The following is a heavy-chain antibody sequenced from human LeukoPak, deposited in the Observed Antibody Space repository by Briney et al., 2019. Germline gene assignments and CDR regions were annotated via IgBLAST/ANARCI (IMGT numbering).Heavy chain of an antibody. D-gene: IGHD2-2*01. J-gene: IGHJ6*03. CDR1: GFTFSDYS. CDR2: ISSSNSTV. V-gene: IGHV3-48*01. Sequence: PGGSLRLSCAASGFTFSDYSMHWVRQAPGKGLEWVSYISSSNSTVYYADSVKGRFTISRDNAKNSLYLQMNSLRAEDTAVYYCARVPAVRLYYSYIDVWGKGTTVTVSS. CDR3: ARVPAVRLYYSYIDV.